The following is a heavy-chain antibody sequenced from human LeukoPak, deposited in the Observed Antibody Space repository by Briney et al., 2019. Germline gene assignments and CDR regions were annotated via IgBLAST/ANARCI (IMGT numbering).Heavy chain of an antibody. CDR3: ARSGVAAAGTDGTDY. CDR2: TYYRSKWYN. CDR1: GDSVSSNSAA. Sequence: SQTLSLTCAISGDSVSSNSAAWNWIRQSPSRGLEWLGRTYYRSKWYNDYAVSVKSRITINPDSSKNQCSLQLNSVTPEDTAVYYCARSGVAAAGTDGTDYWGQGTLVTVSS. J-gene: IGHJ4*01. V-gene: IGHV6-1*01. D-gene: IGHD6-13*01.